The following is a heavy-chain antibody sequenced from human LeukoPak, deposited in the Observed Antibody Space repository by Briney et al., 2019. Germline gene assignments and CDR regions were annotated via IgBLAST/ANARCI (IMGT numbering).Heavy chain of an antibody. J-gene: IGHJ5*02. V-gene: IGHV4-30-2*01. CDR2: IFQSGST. D-gene: IGHD1-1*01. CDR1: GGSISSGDYS. Sequence: SQTLSLTCAVSGGSISSGDYSWSWIRQPPGKGLEWIGCIFQSGSTYYNPSLKSRVTISVDRSKNQFSLKLSSVTAADTAVYYCARVGSDWNDVRYNWFDPWGQGTLVTVSS. CDR3: ARVGSDWNDVRYNWFDP.